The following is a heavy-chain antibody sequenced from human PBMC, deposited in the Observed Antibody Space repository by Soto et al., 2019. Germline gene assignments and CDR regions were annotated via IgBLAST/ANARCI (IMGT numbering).Heavy chain of an antibody. V-gene: IGHV3-30*18. Sequence: QVQLVESGGGVVQPGRSLRLSCAVSGFTFSSYGMHWVRQAPGKGLEWVAVISYDGSNKYYADSVKGRFTISRDNSKNPLHLQMNSLRAEDTAVYYCAKQVTPHSSGGPDAFDIWGQGTMVSVSS. CDR3: AKQVTPHSSGGPDAFDI. CDR1: GFTFSSYG. J-gene: IGHJ3*02. CDR2: ISYDGSNK. D-gene: IGHD6-19*01.